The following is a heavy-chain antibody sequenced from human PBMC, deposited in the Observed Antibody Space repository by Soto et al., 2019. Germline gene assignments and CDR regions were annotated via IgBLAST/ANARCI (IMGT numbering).Heavy chain of an antibody. CDR1: GFTFSSYA. Sequence: GGSLRLSCAASGFTFSSYAMTWARQAPGKGLEWVSGISGSGGRTYYADSVKGRFTMSRDNSKNTLYLQMNSLRAEDTAVYYCAKDRLVEPTRDNWFDLWGQGTLVTVSS. V-gene: IGHV3-23*01. CDR3: AKDRLVEPTRDNWFDL. D-gene: IGHD1-26*01. CDR2: ISGSGGRT. J-gene: IGHJ5*02.